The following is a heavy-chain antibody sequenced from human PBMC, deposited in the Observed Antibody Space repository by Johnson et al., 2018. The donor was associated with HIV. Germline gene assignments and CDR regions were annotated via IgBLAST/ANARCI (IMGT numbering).Heavy chain of an antibody. V-gene: IGHV3-33*03. CDR1: GFPISRFA. CDR3: AKGLVAAALRWGGAFDI. J-gene: IGHJ3*02. CDR2: IRYDGSNK. Sequence: QVQLVESGGGVVQPGRSLRLSCAASGFPISRFAVHWIRQAPGKGLEWVAFIRYDGSNKYYADSVKGRFTISTDNSNNTLYLQMNSLRAEDTAVYYCAKGLVAAALRWGGAFDIWGQGTMVTVSS. D-gene: IGHD2-2*01.